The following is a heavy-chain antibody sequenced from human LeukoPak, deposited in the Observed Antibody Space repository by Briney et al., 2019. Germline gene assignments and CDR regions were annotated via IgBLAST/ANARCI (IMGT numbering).Heavy chain of an antibody. CDR3: AKSRQWLEYYFDY. Sequence: GRSLRLSCAASGFTFSSYGMHWVRQAPGKGLEWVAIISYDGSNKYYADSVKGRFTISRDNSKNTVYLQMNSLRAEDTAVYYCAKSRQWLEYYFDYWGQGTLVTVSS. V-gene: IGHV3-30*18. CDR1: GFTFSSYG. J-gene: IGHJ4*02. CDR2: ISYDGSNK. D-gene: IGHD6-19*01.